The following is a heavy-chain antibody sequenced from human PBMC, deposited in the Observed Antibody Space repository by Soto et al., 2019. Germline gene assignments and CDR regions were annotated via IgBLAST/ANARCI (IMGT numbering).Heavy chain of an antibody. J-gene: IGHJ6*02. CDR1: GGTFSSYA. V-gene: IGHV1-69*01. D-gene: IGHD2-2*01. CDR3: ARSQGSSTSLEIYYYYYYGMEV. CDR2: IIPISGTA. Sequence: QVQLVQSGAEVKKPGSSVKVSCKASGGTFSSYAISWVRQAPGQGLEWMGGIIPISGTANYAQKFQGRVTITADESTSTASMELSSLRSEDTAVYYCARSQGSSTSLEIYYYYYYGMEVWGQGTTVTVSS.